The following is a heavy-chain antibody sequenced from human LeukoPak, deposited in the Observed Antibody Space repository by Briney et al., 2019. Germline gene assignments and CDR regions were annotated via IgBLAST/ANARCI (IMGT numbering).Heavy chain of an antibody. CDR2: ISSSGSTI. D-gene: IGHD3-10*01. V-gene: IGHV3-11*04. J-gene: IGHJ5*02. CDR1: GSTFSDYY. CDR3: ARDRGPGWFDP. Sequence: PGGSLRLSCAASGSTFSDYYMSWIRQAPGKGLEWVSYISSSGSTIYYADSVKGRFTISRDNSKNTVYLQMNGLRPEDTAVYYCARDRGPGWFDPWGQGTLVTVSS.